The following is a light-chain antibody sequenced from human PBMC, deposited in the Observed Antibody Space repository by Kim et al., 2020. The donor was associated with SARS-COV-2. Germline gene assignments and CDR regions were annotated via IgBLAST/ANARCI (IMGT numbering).Light chain of an antibody. Sequence: SYELTQPPSVSVSPGQTASITCSGDKLGDTYACWYQQKPGQSPVLVIYQDSKRPSGIPERFSGSNSGNTATLTISGTQAMDEADYYCQAWDSSTAVFVGG. CDR1: KLGDTY. J-gene: IGLJ2*01. CDR3: QAWDSSTAV. V-gene: IGLV3-1*01. CDR2: QDS.